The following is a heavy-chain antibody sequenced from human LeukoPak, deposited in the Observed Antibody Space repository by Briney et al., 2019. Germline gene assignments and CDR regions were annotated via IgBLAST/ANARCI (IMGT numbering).Heavy chain of an antibody. D-gene: IGHD2-15*01. CDR3: ARDGLVVVVAVTQLNYFDY. J-gene: IGHJ4*02. V-gene: IGHV4-4*07. Sequence: SETLSLTCTVSGGSISSYYWSWIRQPAGKGLEWIGRIYTSGSTNYNPSLESRVTMSVDTSKNQFSLKLSSVTAADMAVYYCARDGLVVVVAVTQLNYFDYWGQGTLVTVSS. CDR2: IYTSGST. CDR1: GGSISSYY.